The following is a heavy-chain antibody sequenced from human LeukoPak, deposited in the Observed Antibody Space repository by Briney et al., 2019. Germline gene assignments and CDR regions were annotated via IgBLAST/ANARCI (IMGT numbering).Heavy chain of an antibody. CDR2: IYHSGST. D-gene: IGHD1-26*01. J-gene: IGHJ1*01. CDR1: GYSISSGYY. CDR3: ARFSGSYQPTKYFQH. Sequence: SETLSLTCTVSGYSISSGYYWGWIWQPPGKGLEWIGSIYHSGSTNYNPSLKSRVTISVDTSKNQFSLKLSSVTAADTAVYYCARFSGSYQPTKYFQHWGQGTLVTVSS. V-gene: IGHV4-38-2*02.